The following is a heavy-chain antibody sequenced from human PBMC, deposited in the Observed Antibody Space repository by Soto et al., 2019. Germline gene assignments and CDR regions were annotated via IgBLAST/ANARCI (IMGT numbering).Heavy chain of an antibody. V-gene: IGHV1-2*02. D-gene: IGHD5-12*01. CDR3: AITQIWAIVATVLDVDY. CDR1: GYTFTGHY. CDR2: INPNSGGT. J-gene: IGHJ4*02. Sequence: ASVKVSFKASGYTFTGHYMHWVRQAPGQGLEWMGWINPNSGGTNYAQKFQGRVTMTRDTSISTAYMELSRLRSDDTAVYYCAITQIWAIVATVLDVDYWGQGTLVTVSS.